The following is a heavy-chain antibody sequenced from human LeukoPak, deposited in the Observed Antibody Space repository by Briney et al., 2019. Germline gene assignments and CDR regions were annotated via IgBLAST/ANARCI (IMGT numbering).Heavy chain of an antibody. J-gene: IGHJ5*02. CDR2: IYTSGST. CDR1: GGSISSYY. V-gene: IGHV4-4*07. CDR3: AREGSAYYYGSAEFDP. Sequence: PSETLSLTCTVSGGSISSYYWSWIRQPAGKGLEWIGRIYTSGSTNYNPSLKSRGTMSVDTSKNQFSLKLSSVTAADTAVYYCAREGSAYYYGSAEFDPWGQGTLVTVSS. D-gene: IGHD3-10*01.